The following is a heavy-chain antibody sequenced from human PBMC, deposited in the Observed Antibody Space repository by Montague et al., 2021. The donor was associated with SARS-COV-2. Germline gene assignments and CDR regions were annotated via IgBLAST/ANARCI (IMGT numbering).Heavy chain of an antibody. V-gene: IGHV3-7*01. Sequence: SLRLSCAASGFTFSDYWMRWVRQAPGKGLEWVANIKQDGSEKYYVGSVKGRFTVSRDNAKKSLYLQMNSLRAEDTAVYYCARDYFTSSWYGRRYYYYYGMDVGGQGTRVTVSS. CDR1: GFTFSDYW. D-gene: IGHD6-13*01. CDR3: ARDYFTSSWYGRRYYYYYGMDV. CDR2: IKQDGSEK. J-gene: IGHJ6*02.